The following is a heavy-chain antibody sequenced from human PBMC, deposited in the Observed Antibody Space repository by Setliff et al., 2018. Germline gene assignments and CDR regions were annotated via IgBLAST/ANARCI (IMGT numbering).Heavy chain of an antibody. Sequence: ASVKVSCKASGYIFKSYGISWVRQAPGQGLEWMGAIIPIFGTPNYAQKFQGRVTVTTDTSTTTAYMELRSLRADDTAVYYCAREGPESDSSGYMDVWGQGTTVTVSS. CDR3: AREGPESDSSGYMDV. D-gene: IGHD4-4*01. CDR2: IIPIFGTP. CDR1: GYIFKSYG. V-gene: IGHV1-18*01. J-gene: IGHJ6*03.